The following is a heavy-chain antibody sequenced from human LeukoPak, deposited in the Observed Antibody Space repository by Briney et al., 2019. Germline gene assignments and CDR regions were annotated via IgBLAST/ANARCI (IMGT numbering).Heavy chain of an antibody. V-gene: IGHV1-8*02. CDR1: GYTFTSYD. J-gene: IGHJ6*02. CDR2: MNPNSGNT. Sequence: ASVKVSCKASGYTFTSYDINWVRQATGQGLEWMGWMNPNSGNTGYAQKFQGRVTMTRDTSTSTVYMELSSLRSEDTAVYYCASRAGYHFGDGMDVWGQGTTVTVSS. D-gene: IGHD3-22*01. CDR3: ASRAGYHFGDGMDV.